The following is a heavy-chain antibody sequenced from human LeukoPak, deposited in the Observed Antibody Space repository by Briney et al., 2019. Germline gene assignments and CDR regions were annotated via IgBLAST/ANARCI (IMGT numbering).Heavy chain of an antibody. V-gene: IGHV4-59*05. CDR3: ARRGTAVADHPANRFDP. CDR2: IYYSGST. J-gene: IGHJ5*02. D-gene: IGHD6-19*01. CDR1: GGSISSYY. Sequence: SETLSLTCTVSGGSISSYYWSWIRQPPGKGLEWIGSIYYSGSTYYNPSLKSRVTISVDTSKNQFSLKLSSVTAADTAVYYCARRGTAVADHPANRFDPWGQGTLVTVSS.